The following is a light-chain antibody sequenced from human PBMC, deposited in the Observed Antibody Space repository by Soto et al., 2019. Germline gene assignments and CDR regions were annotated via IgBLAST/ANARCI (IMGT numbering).Light chain of an antibody. CDR1: SSDVGSYNR. CDR2: EVS. V-gene: IGLV2-18*02. CDR3: SSFTSTSTYV. Sequence: QSVLTQPPSVSGSPGQSVAISCSGTSSDVGSYNRVSWYQQPPGTAPKVMIYEVSNRPSGVPDRFSGSKSGNTASLTISGLQAEDEADYYCSSFTSTSTYVFGTGTQLTVL. J-gene: IGLJ1*01.